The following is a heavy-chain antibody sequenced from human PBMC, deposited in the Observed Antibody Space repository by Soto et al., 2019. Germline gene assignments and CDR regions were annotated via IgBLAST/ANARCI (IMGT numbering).Heavy chain of an antibody. D-gene: IGHD3-10*01. CDR3: ARGGPPIDY. CDR2: INAGNGNT. J-gene: IGHJ4*02. CDR1: GYTFSSYA. V-gene: IGHV1-3*05. Sequence: QVQLVQSGAEEKKPGASVKVSCKASGYTFSSYAMHWVRQAPGQRLEWMGWINAGNGNTKYSQKFQGRVTITRDTSASTAYMELRSLRSEDTAVYYCARGGPPIDYWGQGTLLTVST.